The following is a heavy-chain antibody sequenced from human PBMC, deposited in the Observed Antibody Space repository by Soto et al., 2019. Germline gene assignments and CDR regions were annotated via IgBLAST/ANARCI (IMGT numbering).Heavy chain of an antibody. CDR1: GYSFTSYW. CDR3: ARNVGCSGGPCYSDY. D-gene: IGHD2-15*01. J-gene: IGHJ4*02. CDR2: IYPGDFDT. Sequence: GESLKISCKGSGYSFTSYWIGWVRQMPGKGLEWMGIIYPGDFDTRYSPSFQGHVTISADKSISTAYLQWSSLKASDTAMYYCARNVGCSGGPCYSDYWGQGTLVTVSS. V-gene: IGHV5-51*01.